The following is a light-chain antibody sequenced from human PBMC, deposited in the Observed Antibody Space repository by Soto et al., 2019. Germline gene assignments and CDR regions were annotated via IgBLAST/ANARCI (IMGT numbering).Light chain of an antibody. V-gene: IGKV1-5*03. CDR2: KAS. CDR3: QQRET. Sequence: DTQMTQSPSTVSASVGDRITITCRASQNIQRWLAWYQQKPGKAPKLLIYKASSLERGVPSRFSDGGSGTDFTLTISSLQPEDFATYYCQQRETFGQGTKVDIK. CDR1: QNIQRW. J-gene: IGKJ1*01.